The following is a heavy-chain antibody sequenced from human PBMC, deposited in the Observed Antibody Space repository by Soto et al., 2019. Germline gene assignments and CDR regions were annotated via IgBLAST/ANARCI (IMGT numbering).Heavy chain of an antibody. CDR3: GYCSGGSCPH. CDR1: GFTFSSYS. Sequence: GGSPRLSCAASGFTFSSYSMNWVRQAPGKGLEWVSYISSSSSTIYYADSVKGRFTISRDNAKNSLYLQMNSLRDEDTAVYYCGYCSGGSCPHWGQGTLVTVSS. D-gene: IGHD2-15*01. CDR2: ISSSSSTI. J-gene: IGHJ4*02. V-gene: IGHV3-48*02.